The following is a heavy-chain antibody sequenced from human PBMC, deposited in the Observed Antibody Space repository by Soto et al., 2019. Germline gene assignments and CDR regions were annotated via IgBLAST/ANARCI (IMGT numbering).Heavy chain of an antibody. CDR2: IDYRGTI. J-gene: IGHJ5*02. CDR1: GGSIATSSYF. CDR3: SRRAPEGFDP. V-gene: IGHV4-39*02. Sequence: NPSETLSLTCTVSGGSIATSSYFWAWIRRPPGKGLEWIGSIDYRGTIYNNPSLKSRVTISVDTSMNHFSLKLDSVTAADTALYYCSRRAPEGFDPWGQGTLVTVSS.